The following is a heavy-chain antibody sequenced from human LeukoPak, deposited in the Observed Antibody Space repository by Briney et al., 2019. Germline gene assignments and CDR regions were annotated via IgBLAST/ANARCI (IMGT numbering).Heavy chain of an antibody. CDR2: IGATGVST. CDR1: GFTFSSYA. D-gene: IGHD5-12*01. V-gene: IGHV3-23*01. Sequence: GGSLRLSCAASGFTFSSYAMSWVRQAPGKGLEWVSGIGATGVSTFYGDSVKGRFTMSRDNSKNTLYLRMDSLRADDTAVYYCAKDQGGYSAYGHLDYWGQGTLVTVSS. J-gene: IGHJ4*02. CDR3: AKDQGGYSAYGHLDY.